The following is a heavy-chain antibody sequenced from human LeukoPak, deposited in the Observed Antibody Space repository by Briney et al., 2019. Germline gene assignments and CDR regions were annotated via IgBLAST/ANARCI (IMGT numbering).Heavy chain of an antibody. D-gene: IGHD1-26*01. Sequence: GGSVNVSCKASGYTFTSYGISWVRQAPGQGLEWMGWINPNSGGTNYAQKFQGRVTMTRDTSISTAYMELSRLRSDDTAVYYCARVRSGSYYGLYNWFDPWGQGTLVTVSS. V-gene: IGHV1-2*02. CDR3: ARVRSGSYYGLYNWFDP. J-gene: IGHJ5*02. CDR1: GYTFTSYG. CDR2: INPNSGGT.